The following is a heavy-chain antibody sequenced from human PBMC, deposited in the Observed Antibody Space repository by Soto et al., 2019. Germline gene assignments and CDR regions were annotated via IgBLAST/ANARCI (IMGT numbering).Heavy chain of an antibody. CDR3: ESEISGVAAAHVSAFDV. D-gene: IGHD6-13*01. J-gene: IGHJ3*01. CDR1: GFTVSSNY. V-gene: IGHV3-53*01. CDR2: IYSGGST. Sequence: WGSLRLSCAASGFTVSSNYMSWVRQAPGKGLEWVSGIYSGGSTYYADSVKGRFTISRDNSKNTLSLQMNSLRAEDTAVYYCESEISGVAAAHVSAFDVWGQGTTVTVSS.